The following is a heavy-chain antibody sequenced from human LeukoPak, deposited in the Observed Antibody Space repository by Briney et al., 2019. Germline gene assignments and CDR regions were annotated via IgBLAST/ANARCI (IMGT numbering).Heavy chain of an antibody. D-gene: IGHD5-18*01. Sequence: ASVKVSCKASGYTFNTYGITWVRQAPGQGLEWMGWISAYNGNTNYAQKLQGRVTMTTDTSTSTAYMELRSLRSDDTAVYYCARGLRGYSYGYGDAFDIWGQGTMVTVSS. V-gene: IGHV1-18*01. J-gene: IGHJ3*02. CDR1: GYTFNTYG. CDR2: ISAYNGNT. CDR3: ARGLRGYSYGYGDAFDI.